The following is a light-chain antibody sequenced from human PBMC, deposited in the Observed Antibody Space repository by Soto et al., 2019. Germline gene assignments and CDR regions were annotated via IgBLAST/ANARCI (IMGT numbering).Light chain of an antibody. CDR3: QQSQSTPAP. CDR2: AAS. V-gene: IGKV1-39*01. J-gene: IGKJ3*01. CDR1: QSINSY. Sequence: DIQMTQSPSSLPASIGDRVTITCRASQSINSYLNWYQQKPGKAPTLLLYAASNLRSGVTSRFSGGASGPDFTLTISSLHPEDFATNFCQQSQSTPAPFGPGTKVDIK.